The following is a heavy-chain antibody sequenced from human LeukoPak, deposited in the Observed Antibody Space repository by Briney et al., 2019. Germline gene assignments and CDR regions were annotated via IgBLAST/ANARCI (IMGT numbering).Heavy chain of an antibody. J-gene: IGHJ4*02. CDR1: GGSISSYY. D-gene: IGHD6-13*01. Sequence: PSETLSLTCTVSGGSISSYYWSWIRQPPGKGLEWIGYIYYSGSTNYNPSLKSRVTISVDTSKNQFSLKLSSVTAADTAVYYCAMGEYSSSWHYFDYWGQGTPVTVSS. CDR2: IYYSGST. V-gene: IGHV4-59*08. CDR3: AMGEYSSSWHYFDY.